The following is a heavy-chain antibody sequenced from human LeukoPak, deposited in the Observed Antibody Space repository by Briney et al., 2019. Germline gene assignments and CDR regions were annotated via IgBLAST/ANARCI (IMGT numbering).Heavy chain of an antibody. J-gene: IGHJ6*03. CDR2: IYTSGSP. Sequence: SETLSLTCTVSGGSISSYYWSWIRQPAGKGLEWIGRIYTSGSPTNNPSLKSRVTMSVDTSKNQFSLKLSSVTAADTAVYYCARSYYDSSATIFGVVTTYYYYYMDVWGKGTTVTVSS. D-gene: IGHD3-3*01. CDR3: ARSYYDSSATIFGVVTTYYYYYMDV. V-gene: IGHV4-4*07. CDR1: GGSISSYY.